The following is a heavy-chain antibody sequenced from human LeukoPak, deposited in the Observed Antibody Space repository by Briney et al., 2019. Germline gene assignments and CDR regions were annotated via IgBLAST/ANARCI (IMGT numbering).Heavy chain of an antibody. D-gene: IGHD3-22*01. V-gene: IGHV4-59*12. CDR2: IYYSGTT. CDR1: GGSMTGSY. Sequence: SETLSLTCTVSGGSMTGSYWSWIRQPPGKGLEWIGYIYYSGTTNYNPPLKSRVTISVDTSKNQFSLKLTSVTAADTAVYYCARGRDYYDSSGYLFGYWGQGTLVTVSS. CDR3: ARGRDYYDSSGYLFGY. J-gene: IGHJ4*02.